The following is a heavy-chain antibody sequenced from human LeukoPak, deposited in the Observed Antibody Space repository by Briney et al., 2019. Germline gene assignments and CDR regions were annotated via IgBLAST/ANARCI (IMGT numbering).Heavy chain of an antibody. CDR3: APRIRDRGIDY. CDR1: GFTFSSYA. J-gene: IGHJ4*02. CDR2: ISGSGGST. Sequence: GGSLRLSCAASGFTFSSYAMSWVRQAPGKGLEWVSAISGSGGSTYYADSVKGRFTISRDNYKNTLYLQMNSLRAEDTAVYYCAPRIRDRGIDYWGQGTLVTVSS. D-gene: IGHD3-3*02. V-gene: IGHV3-23*01.